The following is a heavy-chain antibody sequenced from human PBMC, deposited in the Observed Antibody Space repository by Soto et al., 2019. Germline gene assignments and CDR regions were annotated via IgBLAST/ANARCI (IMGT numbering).Heavy chain of an antibody. J-gene: IGHJ4*02. V-gene: IGHV4-59*12. CDR2: IYYSGST. D-gene: IGHD2-21*02. CDR1: GGSFKSYY. Sequence: PSETLSLTCSVSGGSFKSYYWSWVRQPPGKGLEWIGYIYYSGSTYYNPSLKSRVTISVETSKNQFSLKLSSVTAADTAVYYCARVRIVAVTAIQVYFDYWGQGTLVTVSS. CDR3: ARVRIVAVTAIQVYFDY.